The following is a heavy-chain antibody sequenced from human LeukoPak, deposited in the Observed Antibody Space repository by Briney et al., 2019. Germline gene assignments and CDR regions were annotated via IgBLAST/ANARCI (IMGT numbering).Heavy chain of an antibody. J-gene: IGHJ3*02. Sequence: PGGSLRLSCAASGFTFSSYGMHWVRQAPGKGLEWVAVIWYDGSNKYHADSVKGRFTISRDNSKNTLYLQMNSLRAEDTAVYYCARVPTVTGMGAFDIWGQGTMVTVSS. CDR3: ARVPTVTGMGAFDI. D-gene: IGHD4-17*01. CDR1: GFTFSSYG. CDR2: IWYDGSNK. V-gene: IGHV3-33*01.